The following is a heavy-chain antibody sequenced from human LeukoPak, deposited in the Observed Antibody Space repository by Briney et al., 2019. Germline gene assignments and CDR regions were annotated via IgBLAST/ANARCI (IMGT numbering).Heavy chain of an antibody. Sequence: GGSPRLSCAASEFTVSSNYMSWVRQPPGKGLEWVSVIYSGGSTYYAKSVKGRFTISRDNSKNTLYLQMNSLRVEDTAVYYCARGPVAPYYGLDVWGQGTTVTVSS. CDR3: ARGPVAPYYGLDV. V-gene: IGHV3-53*01. D-gene: IGHD2-15*01. CDR2: IYSGGST. CDR1: EFTVSSNY. J-gene: IGHJ6*02.